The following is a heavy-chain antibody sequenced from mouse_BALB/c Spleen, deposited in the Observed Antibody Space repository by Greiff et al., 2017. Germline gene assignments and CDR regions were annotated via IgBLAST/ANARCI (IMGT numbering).Heavy chain of an antibody. CDR1: GFNIKDTY. J-gene: IGHJ1*01. CDR2: IDPANGNT. V-gene: IGHV14-3*02. Sequence: VQLQQSGAELVKPGASVKLSCTASGFNIKDTYMHWVKQRPEQGLEWIGRIDPANGNTKYDPKFQGKATITADTSSNTAYLQLSSLTSEDTAVYYCAREKFYYGRILYGYCYVGGAGTAVTVSS. D-gene: IGHD1-1*01. CDR3: AREKFYYGRILYGYCYV.